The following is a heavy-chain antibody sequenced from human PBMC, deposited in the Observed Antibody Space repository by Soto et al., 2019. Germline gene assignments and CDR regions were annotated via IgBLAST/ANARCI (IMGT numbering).Heavy chain of an antibody. J-gene: IGHJ4*02. CDR3: ARSSYYYDSSGYYPQIDY. Sequence: QVQLQESGPGLVKPSQTLSLTCTVSGGSISSGDYYWSWIRQPPGKGLEWIGYIYYSGSTYYNPCLKRRVTISVDTSKNQFSLKLISVTAADTAVYYCARSSYYYDSSGYYPQIDYWGQGTLVTVSS. D-gene: IGHD3-22*01. CDR2: IYYSGST. CDR1: GGSISSGDYY. V-gene: IGHV4-30-4*01.